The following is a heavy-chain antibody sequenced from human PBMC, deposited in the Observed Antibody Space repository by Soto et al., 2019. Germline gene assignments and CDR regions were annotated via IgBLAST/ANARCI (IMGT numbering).Heavy chain of an antibody. V-gene: IGHV1-69*13. CDR1: GGTFSSYA. D-gene: IGHD2-8*01. CDR3: ARDQVKEVYALPNLSSARMDV. Sequence: SVKVSCKAPGGTFSSYAISWVRQAPGQGLEWMGGIIPIFGTANYAQKFQGRVTITADESTSTAYMELSSLRSEDTAVYYCARDQVKEVYALPNLSSARMDVWGQGTTVTVSS. CDR2: IIPIFGTA. J-gene: IGHJ6*02.